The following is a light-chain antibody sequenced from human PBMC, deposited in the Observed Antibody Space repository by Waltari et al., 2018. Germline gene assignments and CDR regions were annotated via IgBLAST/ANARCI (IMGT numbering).Light chain of an antibody. V-gene: IGKV3-11*01. Sequence: VLTQSPATLSLSPGERATLSCRASQSVDDYMAWYQQKPGQSPRLRIYAASNRATGIPIRFSGSGFGTDFTLTISSLEPDDFAHYYCQQRRNWPPTFGQGTKVEIK. CDR1: QSVDDY. J-gene: IGKJ1*01. CDR2: AAS. CDR3: QQRRNWPPT.